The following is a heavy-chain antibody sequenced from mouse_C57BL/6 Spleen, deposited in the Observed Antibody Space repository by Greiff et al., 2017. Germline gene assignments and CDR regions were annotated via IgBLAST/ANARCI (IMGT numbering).Heavy chain of an antibody. V-gene: IGHV3-6*01. J-gene: IGHJ4*01. CDR2: IRYDGSN. CDR3: ARGGVDDVYYDAMDY. D-gene: IGHD2-3*01. Sequence: VQLQQSGPGLVKPSQSLSLTCSVTGYSITSGYYWNWIRQFPGNKQEWMGYIRYDGSNNYNPSLKNRISITRDTSKNQFFLKLNSVTTEGTATCYCARGGVDDVYYDAMDYWGQGTSVTVSS. CDR1: GYSITSGYY.